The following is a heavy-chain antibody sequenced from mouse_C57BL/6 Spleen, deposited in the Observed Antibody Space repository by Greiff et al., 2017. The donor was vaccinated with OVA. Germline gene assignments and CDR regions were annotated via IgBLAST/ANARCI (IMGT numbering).Heavy chain of an antibody. V-gene: IGHV5-2*01. J-gene: IGHJ1*03. CDR1: EYEFPSHD. CDR2: INSDGGST. Sequence: EVKVVESGGGLVQPGESLKLSCESNEYEFPSHDMSWVRKTPEKRLELVAAINSDGGSTYYPDTMERRFIISRDNTKKTLYLLMSSLRSEDTALYYCARTETDWYFDVWGTGTTVTVSS. CDR3: ARTETDWYFDV.